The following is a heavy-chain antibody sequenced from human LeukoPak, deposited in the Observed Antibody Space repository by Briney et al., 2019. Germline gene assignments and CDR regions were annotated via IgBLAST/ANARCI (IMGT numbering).Heavy chain of an antibody. CDR3: ASGHLSGYGLCYFDY. Sequence: PSETLSVTCAVYRVSFSGYYWSWIRQHPGKGLEWIGYIYYTGGTYYNPSLKSRLTISVDTFKNQFSLMLSSVTAADTAVYFCASGHLSGYGLCYFDYWGQGTLVTVSS. D-gene: IGHD5-12*01. J-gene: IGHJ4*02. V-gene: IGHV4-31*11. CDR1: RVSFSGYY. CDR2: IYYTGGT.